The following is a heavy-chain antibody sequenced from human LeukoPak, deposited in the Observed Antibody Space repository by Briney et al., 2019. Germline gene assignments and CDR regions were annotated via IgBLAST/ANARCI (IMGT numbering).Heavy chain of an antibody. D-gene: IGHD2-2*02. V-gene: IGHV4-39*07. CDR2: IYYSGST. CDR1: GGSISSSSYY. Sequence: SETPSLTCTVSGGSISSSSYYWGWIRQPPGKGLEWIGSIYYSGSTYYNPSLKSRVTISVDTSKNQFSLKLSSVTAADTAVYYCASIDCSSTSCSTTDAFDIWGQGTMVTVSS. J-gene: IGHJ3*02. CDR3: ASIDCSSTSCSTTDAFDI.